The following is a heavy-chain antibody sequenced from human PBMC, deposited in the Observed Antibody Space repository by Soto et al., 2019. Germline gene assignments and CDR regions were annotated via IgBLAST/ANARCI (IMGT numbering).Heavy chain of an antibody. Sequence: QVQLQESGPGLVKPSQTLSLTCSVSGGSISSGDYYWSWIRQHPGKGLEWIGYIYYSGRTYYNPSPQSRLTISLDTSKNQFSLKLSSVTAADTAVYYCARTYYSDSSGYSDYWGQGTLVTVSS. J-gene: IGHJ4*02. CDR3: ARTYYSDSSGYSDY. CDR2: IYYSGRT. D-gene: IGHD3-22*01. CDR1: GGSISSGDYY. V-gene: IGHV4-31*03.